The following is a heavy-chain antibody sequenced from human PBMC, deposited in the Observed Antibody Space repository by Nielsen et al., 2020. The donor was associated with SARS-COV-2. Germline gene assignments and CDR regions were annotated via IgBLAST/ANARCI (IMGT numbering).Heavy chain of an antibody. CDR1: GFTVSSNY. CDR2: IYSGGST. CDR3: AKSAGDSSGYYCYDY. Sequence: GESLKISCAASGFTVSSNYMSWVRQAPGKGLEWVSVIYSGGSTYYADSVKGRFTISRDNSKNTLYLQMNSLRAEDTAVYYCAKSAGDSSGYYCYDYWGQGTLVTVSS. V-gene: IGHV3-66*01. D-gene: IGHD3-22*01. J-gene: IGHJ4*02.